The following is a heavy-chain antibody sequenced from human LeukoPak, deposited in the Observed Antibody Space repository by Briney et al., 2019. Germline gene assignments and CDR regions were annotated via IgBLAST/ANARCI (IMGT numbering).Heavy chain of an antibody. CDR2: ISGGIVTT. CDR1: GFTFSTYA. J-gene: IGHJ6*02. V-gene: IGHV3-23*01. CDR3: AKMTGLKLTSYGMDV. Sequence: GGSLRLSCAASGFTFSTYAMTWVRQAPGKGLEWVSAISGGIVTTYYADSVKGRFTISRDNSKHTLDLQMDSLRVEDTAIYFCAKMTGLKLTSYGMDVWGQGTTVTVSS. D-gene: IGHD3-9*01.